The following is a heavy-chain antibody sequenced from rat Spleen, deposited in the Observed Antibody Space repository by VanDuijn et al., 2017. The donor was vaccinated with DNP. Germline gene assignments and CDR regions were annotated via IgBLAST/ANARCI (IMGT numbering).Heavy chain of an antibody. J-gene: IGHJ2*01. CDR3: VRWNSGHFDY. CDR2: ISPSGGST. V-gene: IGHV5-25*01. D-gene: IGHD4-3*01. CDR1: GFTFSNYD. Sequence: EVQLVESGGGLVQPGRSLQLSCTGSGFTFSNYDMAWVRQAPTKGLEWVASISPSGGSTYYRDSVKGRFTVSRDNAKSSLYLQMNSLRSEDMATYYCVRWNSGHFDYWGQGVMVPVSS.